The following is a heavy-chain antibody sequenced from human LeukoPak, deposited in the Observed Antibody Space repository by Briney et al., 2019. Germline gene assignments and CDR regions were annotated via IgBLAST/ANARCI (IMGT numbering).Heavy chain of an antibody. J-gene: IGHJ6*02. D-gene: IGHD4-11*01. CDR3: ARQGYSDYGGNYYGMDV. CDR2: IYYSGST. V-gene: IGHV4-39*01. Sequence: SETLSLTCSVSGGSISSSSSSWGWIRQPPGKGLEWIGTIYYSGSTYYNPSLKSRVTISVDTSKNQFSLKLSSVTAADTAVYYCARQGYSDYGGNYYGMDVWGQGTTVTVSS. CDR1: GGSISSSSSS.